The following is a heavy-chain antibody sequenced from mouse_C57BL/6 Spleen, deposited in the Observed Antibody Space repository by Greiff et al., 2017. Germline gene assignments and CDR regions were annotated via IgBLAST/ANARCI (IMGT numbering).Heavy chain of an antibody. V-gene: IGHV1-82*01. CDR3: ARETTVNFDY. CDR1: GYAFSSSW. Sequence: LVESGPELVKPGASVKISCKASGYAFSSSWMNWVKQRPGKGLEWIGRIYPGDGDTNYNGKFKGKATLTADKSSSTAYMQLSSLTSEDSAVYFCARETTVNFDYWGQGTTLTVSS. D-gene: IGHD2-4*01. CDR2: IYPGDGDT. J-gene: IGHJ2*01.